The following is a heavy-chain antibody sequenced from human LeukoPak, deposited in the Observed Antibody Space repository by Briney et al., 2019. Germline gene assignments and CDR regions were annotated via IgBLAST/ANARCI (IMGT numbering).Heavy chain of an antibody. D-gene: IGHD6-19*01. CDR2: IYYSGST. Sequence: PPETLSLTCTVSGGSISSYYWSWIRQPPGKGLEWIGYIYYSGSTNYNPSLKSRVTISVDTSKNQISLKLSSVTAADTAVYYCARVPASGWFFDYWGQGTLVTVSS. J-gene: IGHJ4*02. CDR3: ARVPASGWFFDY. CDR1: GGSISSYY. V-gene: IGHV4-59*01.